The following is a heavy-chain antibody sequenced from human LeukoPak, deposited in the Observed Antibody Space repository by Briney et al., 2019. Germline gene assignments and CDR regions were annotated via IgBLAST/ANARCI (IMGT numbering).Heavy chain of an antibody. CDR3: ARQGYYYDSSGWPHYFDY. V-gene: IGHV4-61*08. D-gene: IGHD3-22*01. CDR2: IYYSGST. Sequence: SETLSLTCTVSGGSISSGDYYWSWIRQPPGKGLEWIGYIYYSGSTNYNPSLKSRVTISVDTSKNQFSLKLSSVTAADTAVYYCARQGYYYDSSGWPHYFDYWGQGTLVTVSS. J-gene: IGHJ4*02. CDR1: GGSISSGDYY.